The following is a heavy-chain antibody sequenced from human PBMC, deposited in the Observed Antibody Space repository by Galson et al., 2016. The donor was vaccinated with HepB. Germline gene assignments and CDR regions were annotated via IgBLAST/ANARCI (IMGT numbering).Heavy chain of an antibody. Sequence: ETLSLTCTVSGGSISSYYWSWIRQPPGKGLEWIGYIYYTGSTNYTPSPNSRVTISVDKSKNQFSLKLSSVSAADTAVYYCARVTRRGGSYFDYWGQGTLVTVSS. J-gene: IGHJ4*02. CDR3: ARVTRRGGSYFDY. CDR1: GGSISSYY. CDR2: IYYTGST. D-gene: IGHD6-19*01. V-gene: IGHV4-59*12.